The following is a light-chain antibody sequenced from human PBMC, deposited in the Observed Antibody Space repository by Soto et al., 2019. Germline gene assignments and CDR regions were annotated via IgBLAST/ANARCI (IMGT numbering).Light chain of an antibody. CDR1: QSVSSSY. V-gene: IGKV3-20*01. Sequence: EIVLTQSPGTLSLSPGERATLSCRASQSVSSSYLAWYQQKPGQAPRLLIYGASSRATGIPDRFSGSGCGTEFTLTISRLEPEDFAVYYCQRYGSSLGLTFGGGTKVQSK. J-gene: IGKJ4*01. CDR2: GAS. CDR3: QRYGSSLGLT.